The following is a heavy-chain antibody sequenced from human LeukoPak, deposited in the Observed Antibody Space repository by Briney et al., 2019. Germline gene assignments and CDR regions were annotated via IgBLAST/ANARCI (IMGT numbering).Heavy chain of an antibody. V-gene: IGHV3-11*01. J-gene: IGHJ5*02. Sequence: GGSLRLSGAASGFTFSDYYMSWIRQAPGKGLEWVSYISSSGSTIYYADSVKGRFTISRDNAKNSLYLQMNSLRAEDTAVYYCARDLYSNINWFDPWGQGTLVTVSS. CDR1: GFTFSDYY. CDR2: ISSSGSTI. D-gene: IGHD4-11*01. CDR3: ARDLYSNINWFDP.